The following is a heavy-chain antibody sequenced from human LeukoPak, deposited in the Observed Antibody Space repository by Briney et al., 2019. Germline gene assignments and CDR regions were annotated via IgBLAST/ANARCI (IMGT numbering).Heavy chain of an antibody. CDR1: GGSISSSSYY. J-gene: IGHJ5*02. Sequence: PSETLSLTCTVSGGSISSSSYYWGWIRQPPGKGLEWIGSIYYSGSTYYNPSLKSRVTISVDTSKNQFSLKLSSVTAADTAVYYCATTLWFGMNWFDPWGRGTLVTVSS. V-gene: IGHV4-39*01. CDR2: IYYSGST. D-gene: IGHD3-10*01. CDR3: ATTLWFGMNWFDP.